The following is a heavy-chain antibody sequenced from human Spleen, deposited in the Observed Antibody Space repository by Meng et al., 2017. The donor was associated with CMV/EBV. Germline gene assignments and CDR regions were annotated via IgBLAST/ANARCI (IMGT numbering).Heavy chain of an antibody. Sequence: GGSLRLSCAASGFTFSSYAMSWVRQAPGKGLDWVSSISGGGGTTYYADSVKGRFTISRDSSKNTLYLRMNSLRAEDTARYYCARGRERDCWSGYYGGYYYGMDVWGQGTTVTVSS. CDR2: ISGGGGTT. J-gene: IGHJ6*02. V-gene: IGHV3-23*01. CDR1: GFTFSSYA. D-gene: IGHD3-3*01. CDR3: ARGRERDCWSGYYGGYYYGMDV.